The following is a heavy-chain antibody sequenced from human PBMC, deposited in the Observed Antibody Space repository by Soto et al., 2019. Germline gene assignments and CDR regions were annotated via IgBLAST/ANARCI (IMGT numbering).Heavy chain of an antibody. Sequence: QVQLVQSGAEVKKPGSSVKVSCKASGGTFSSYAISWVRQAPGQGLEWMGGIIPIFGTANYAKKFQGRVTITADESTSTAYMELSSLRSEDTAVYYCASDTDCSGGSCYSGSVYYYYGMDVWGQGTTVTVSS. J-gene: IGHJ6*02. V-gene: IGHV1-69*01. CDR1: GGTFSSYA. D-gene: IGHD2-15*01. CDR2: IIPIFGTA. CDR3: ASDTDCSGGSCYSGSVYYYYGMDV.